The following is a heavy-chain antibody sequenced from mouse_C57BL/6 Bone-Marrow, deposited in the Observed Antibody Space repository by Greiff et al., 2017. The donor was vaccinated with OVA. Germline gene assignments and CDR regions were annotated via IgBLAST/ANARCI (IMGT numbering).Heavy chain of an antibody. CDR1: GYTFTDYN. D-gene: IGHD1-1*01. J-gene: IGHJ1*03. CDR2: INPNNGGT. V-gene: IGHV1-18*01. CDR3: ARHYYGSSLEDWYFDV. Sequence: EVQVVESGPELVKPGASVKIPCKASGYTFTDYNMDWVKQSHGKSLEWIGDINPNNGGTIYNQKFKGKATLTVDKSSSTAYMELRSLTSEDTAVYYCARHYYGSSLEDWYFDVWGTGTTVTVSS.